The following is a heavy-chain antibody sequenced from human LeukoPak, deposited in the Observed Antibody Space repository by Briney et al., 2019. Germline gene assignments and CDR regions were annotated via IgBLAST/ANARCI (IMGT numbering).Heavy chain of an antibody. D-gene: IGHD6-13*01. Sequence: GGSLRLSCAASGFTFSRYSMNWVRQAPGKGLEWVSSISSSSSYIYYADSVKGRFTISRDNAKNSLYLQMNSLRAEDTAVYYCARDLTTESRISAAGPPAYWGQGTLVTVSS. CDR1: GFTFSRYS. J-gene: IGHJ4*02. CDR2: ISSSSSYI. V-gene: IGHV3-21*01. CDR3: ARDLTTESRISAAGPPAY.